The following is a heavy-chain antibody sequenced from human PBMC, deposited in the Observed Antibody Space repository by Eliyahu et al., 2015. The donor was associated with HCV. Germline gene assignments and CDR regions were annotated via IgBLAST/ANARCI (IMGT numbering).Heavy chain of an antibody. J-gene: IGHJ4*02. CDR1: GCTFSSYA. V-gene: IGHV3-23*04. Sequence: EVQLVESGGGWVQPGGSLRLSCAAXGCTFSSYAXSWVRQAPGKGLEWVSAISGSGGSTYYADSVKGRFTISRDNSKNTLYLQMNSLRAEDTAVYYCAKSRRITMVRVFDYWGQGTLVTVSS. D-gene: IGHD3-10*01. CDR3: AKSRRITMVRVFDY. CDR2: ISGSGGST.